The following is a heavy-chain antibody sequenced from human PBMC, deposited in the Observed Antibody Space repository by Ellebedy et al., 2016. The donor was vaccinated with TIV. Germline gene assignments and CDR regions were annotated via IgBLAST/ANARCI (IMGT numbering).Heavy chain of an antibody. D-gene: IGHD3-3*01. CDR2: INPSGST. CDR1: GGSFSGYY. CDR3: ARGSPYYDFWSGYSYYFDY. Sequence: MPGGSLRLSCAVYGGSFSGYYWSWIRQPPGKGLEWIGEINPSGSTNYNPSLKSRVTISVDTSKNQFSLKLSSVTAADTAVYYCARGSPYYDFWSGYSYYFDYWGQGTLVTVSS. J-gene: IGHJ4*02. V-gene: IGHV4-34*01.